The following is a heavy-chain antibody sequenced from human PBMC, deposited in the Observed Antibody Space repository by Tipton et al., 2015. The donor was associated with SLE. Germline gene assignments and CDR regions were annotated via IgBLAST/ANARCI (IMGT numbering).Heavy chain of an antibody. Sequence: TLSLTCAVYGGSFSGYYWSWIRQPPGKGLEWIGEINQSGSTNYNPSLKSRVTISVDTSKNQFSLKLSSVTAADTAVYYCARGRTAMVSDWGRGTLVTVSS. D-gene: IGHD5-18*01. V-gene: IGHV4-34*01. CDR3: ARGRTAMVSD. CDR1: GGSFSGYY. CDR2: INQSGST. J-gene: IGHJ4*02.